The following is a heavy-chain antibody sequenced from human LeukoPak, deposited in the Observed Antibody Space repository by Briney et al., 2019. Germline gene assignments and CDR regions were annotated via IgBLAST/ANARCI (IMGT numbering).Heavy chain of an antibody. J-gene: IGHJ4*02. D-gene: IGHD1-26*01. CDR3: AKAASGSYFDY. CDR1: GFTFSNYG. V-gene: IGHV3-23*01. CDR2: ISGDGGST. Sequence: PGGSLRLSCAASGFTFSNYGVSWVRQAPGKGLEWVSAISGDGGSTYYADSVKGRFTISRDNSKNTLYLQMNSLRAEDTAVYHCAKAASGSYFDYWGQGTLVTVSS.